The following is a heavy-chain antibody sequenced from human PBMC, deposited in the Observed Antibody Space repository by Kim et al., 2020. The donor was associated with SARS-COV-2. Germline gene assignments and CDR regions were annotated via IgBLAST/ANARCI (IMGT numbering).Heavy chain of an antibody. D-gene: IGHD3-9*01. J-gene: IGHJ5*02. CDR3: ARRTGATGAFDP. CDR1: GGSISSNAYY. Sequence: SETLSLTCTVSGGSISSNAYYWGWVRQPPGKGLEWIGSNYYAGNTYYSPSLKSQVTISVDTSTNQFSLKLSSVTAADTAVYYCARRTGATGAFDPWGQGTMVTVTS. CDR2: NYYAGNT. V-gene: IGHV4-39*01.